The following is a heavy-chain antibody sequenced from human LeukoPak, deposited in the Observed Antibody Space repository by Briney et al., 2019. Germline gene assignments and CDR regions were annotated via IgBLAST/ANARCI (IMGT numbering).Heavy chain of an antibody. J-gene: IGHJ4*02. CDR2: MYYRGRT. CDR3: ARGHGLIDY. D-gene: IGHD4-17*01. Sequence: PAETLSLTCTVSGGPISSYYWRWIRQPPGKGLEGIGYMYYRGRTNYNPSLKSRVTISVEKCKKQFSLKLSSVTAADTAVYYCARGHGLIDYWGQGTLVTVSS. CDR1: GGPISSYY. V-gene: IGHV4-59*01.